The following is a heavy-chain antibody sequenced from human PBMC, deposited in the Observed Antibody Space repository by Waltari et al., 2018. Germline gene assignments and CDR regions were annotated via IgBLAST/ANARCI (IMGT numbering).Heavy chain of an antibody. J-gene: IGHJ6*02. D-gene: IGHD2-15*01. CDR1: GFTFSSYS. CDR2: ISSSSSTI. Sequence: EVQLVESGGGLVQPGGSLRLSCAASGFTFSSYSMNWVRQAPGKGLEWVSYISSSSSTIYYADSVKGRFTSYSDNAKNSLYLQINSLRAEDTAVYYCARRVVNDYYYYGMDVWVQGTTVTVSS. CDR3: ARRVVNDYYYYGMDV. V-gene: IGHV3-48*01.